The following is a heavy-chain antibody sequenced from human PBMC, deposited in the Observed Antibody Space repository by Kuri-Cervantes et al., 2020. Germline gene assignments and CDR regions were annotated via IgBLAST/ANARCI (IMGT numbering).Heavy chain of an antibody. CDR2: IYYSGST. J-gene: IGHJ4*02. D-gene: IGHD6-13*01. Sequence: GSLRLSCTVSGGSISSGSYYWGWIRQPPGKGLEWIGSIYYSGSTYYNPSLKSRVTISVDTSKNQFSLKLSSVTAADTAVYYCARPSSWYYFDYWGQGTLVTVSS. CDR1: GGSISSGSYY. V-gene: IGHV4-39*01. CDR3: ARPSSWYYFDY.